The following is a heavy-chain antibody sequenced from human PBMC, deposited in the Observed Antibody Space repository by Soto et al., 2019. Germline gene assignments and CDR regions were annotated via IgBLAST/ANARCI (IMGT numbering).Heavy chain of an antibody. Sequence: GASVKVSCKASGYTFTSYGISWVRQAPGQGLEWMGWISAYNGNTNYAQKLQGRVTMTTDTSTSTAYMELRSLRSDDTAVYYCARGCSSTSCLYGGFDYWGQGTLVTSPQ. J-gene: IGHJ4*02. CDR1: GYTFTSYG. CDR3: ARGCSSTSCLYGGFDY. D-gene: IGHD2-2*01. CDR2: ISAYNGNT. V-gene: IGHV1-18*04.